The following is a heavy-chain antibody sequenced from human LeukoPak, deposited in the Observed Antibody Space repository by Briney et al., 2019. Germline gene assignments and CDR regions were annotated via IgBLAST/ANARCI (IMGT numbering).Heavy chain of an antibody. Sequence: GGSLRLSCAPSGFTFSSYAMSWVRQAPGKGLEWVAVISGGGSGTYYADSVRGRFTISRDNSRNTLYLQMNSLRAEDTAAYYCAKRMGGYCTSSSCYYGMEVWGQGTTVTVSS. CDR3: AKRMGGYCTSSSCYYGMEV. V-gene: IGHV3-23*01. J-gene: IGHJ6*02. CDR1: GFTFSSYA. CDR2: ISGGGSGT. D-gene: IGHD2-2*01.